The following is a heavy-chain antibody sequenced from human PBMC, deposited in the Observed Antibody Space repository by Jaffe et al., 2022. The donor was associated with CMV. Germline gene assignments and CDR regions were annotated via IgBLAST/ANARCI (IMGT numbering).Heavy chain of an antibody. CDR1: GGSISSYY. J-gene: IGHJ4*02. Sequence: QVQLQESGPGLVKPSETLSLTCTVSGGSISSYYWSWIRQPPGKGLEWIGYIYYSGSTNYNPSLKSRVTISVDTSKNQFSLKLSSVTAADTAVYYCARHGDYSYGYPFDYWGQGTLVTVSS. CDR3: ARHGDYSYGYPFDY. CDR2: IYYSGST. D-gene: IGHD5-18*01. V-gene: IGHV4-59*08.